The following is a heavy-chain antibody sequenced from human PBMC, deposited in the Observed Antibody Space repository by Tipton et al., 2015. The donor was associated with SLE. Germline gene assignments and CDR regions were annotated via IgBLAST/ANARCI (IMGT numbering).Heavy chain of an antibody. CDR2: IKWDGSER. Sequence: SLRLSCEGSGFTFSGYWMSWVRQAPGKALERVANIKWDGSERSYLESVEGRFAISRDNAKNIVSLQMNSLRVEDTAIYYCARDPRNLHGAPGEYFFDFWGQGTLATVSS. V-gene: IGHV3-7*01. J-gene: IGHJ4*02. D-gene: IGHD3-16*01. CDR1: GFTFSGYW. CDR3: ARDPRNLHGAPGEYFFDF.